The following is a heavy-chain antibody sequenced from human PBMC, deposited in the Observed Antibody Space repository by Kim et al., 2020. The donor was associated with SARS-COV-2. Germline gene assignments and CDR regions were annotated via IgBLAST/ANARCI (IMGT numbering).Heavy chain of an antibody. J-gene: IGHJ5*02. CDR1: GASIIDSYYY. CDR2: LSYGGGT. Sequence: SETLSLTCTVSGASIIDSYYYWAWIRQPPGKGLESIGYLSYGGGTHYNPSLKSRVTISADASKSQVSLQLTSVTAADTAVYYCARLAAGSTHWFDPSG. CDR3: ARLAAGSTHWFDP. V-gene: IGHV4-39*07.